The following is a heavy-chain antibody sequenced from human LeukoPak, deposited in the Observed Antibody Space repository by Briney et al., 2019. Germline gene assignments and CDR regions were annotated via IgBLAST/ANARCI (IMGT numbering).Heavy chain of an antibody. CDR2: ISSSSSYI. V-gene: IGHV3-21*01. CDR1: GFTFSSYS. D-gene: IGHD5-12*01. Sequence: GGSLRLSCAASGFTFSSYSMNWVRQAPGKGLEWVSSISSSSSYIYYADSVKGRFTISRDNAKNSLYLQMNSLRAEDTAVYYCAREGMVATYIDYWGQGTLVTVSS. CDR3: AREGMVATYIDY. J-gene: IGHJ4*02.